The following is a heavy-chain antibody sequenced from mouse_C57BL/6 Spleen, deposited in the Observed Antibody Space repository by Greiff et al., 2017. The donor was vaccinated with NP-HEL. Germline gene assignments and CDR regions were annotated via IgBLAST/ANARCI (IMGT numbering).Heavy chain of an antibody. D-gene: IGHD1-2*01. CDR2: IWTGGGT. CDR3: ASTARYAMDY. Sequence: QVQLQQSGPGLVAPSQSLSITCTVSGFSLTSYAISWVRQPPGQGLEWLGVIWTGGGTNYNSALKSRLSISKDNSKSQVFLKMNSLETDDTARYYCASTARYAMDYWGQGTSVSVSS. J-gene: IGHJ4*01. V-gene: IGHV2-9-1*01. CDR1: GFSLTSYA.